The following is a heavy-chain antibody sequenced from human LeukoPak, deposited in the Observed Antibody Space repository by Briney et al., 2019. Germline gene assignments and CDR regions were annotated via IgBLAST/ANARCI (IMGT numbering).Heavy chain of an antibody. D-gene: IGHD2-2*01. J-gene: IGHJ6*04. CDR1: GYTFTSYG. CDR2: ISAYNGNT. V-gene: IGHV1-18*04. CDR3: ARDNVVVVPAAMVGYYYYGMDV. Sequence: ASVKVSCKASGYTFTSYGISWVRQAPGQGLEWMGWISAYNGNTNYAQKLQSRVTMTTVTSTSTAYMELRSLRSDDTAVYYCARDNVVVVPAAMVGYYYYGMDVWGKGTTVTVSS.